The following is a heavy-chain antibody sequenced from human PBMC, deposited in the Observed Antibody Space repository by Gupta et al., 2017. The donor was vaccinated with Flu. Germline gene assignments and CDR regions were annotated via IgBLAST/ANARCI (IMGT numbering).Heavy chain of an antibody. J-gene: IGHJ6*02. CDR1: GFTFSGSA. D-gene: IGHD6-19*01. CDR3: TRRLAVAGSYYYYGMDV. Sequence: EVQLVESGGGLFQPGGSLKLSCAASGFTFSGSAMHWVRPASGKGLEWVGRIRSKANSYATAYAASVKGRFTISRDDSKNTAYLQMNSLKTEDTAVYYCTRRLAVAGSYYYYGMDVWGQGTTVTVSS. CDR2: IRSKANSYAT. V-gene: IGHV3-73*02.